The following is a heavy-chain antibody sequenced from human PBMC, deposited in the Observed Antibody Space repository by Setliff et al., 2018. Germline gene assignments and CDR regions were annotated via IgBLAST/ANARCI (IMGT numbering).Heavy chain of an antibody. D-gene: IGHD5-18*01. CDR1: GFTFSSYG. Sequence: PGGSLRLSCAASGFTFSSYGMHWVRQAPGKGLEWVAVIWYDGSNKYYADSVKGRFTISRDNSKNTLYLQMNSLRAEDTAVYYCARVSRSYGLPLDYWGQGTLVTVSS. CDR2: IWYDGSNK. J-gene: IGHJ4*02. CDR3: ARVSRSYGLPLDY. V-gene: IGHV3-30*19.